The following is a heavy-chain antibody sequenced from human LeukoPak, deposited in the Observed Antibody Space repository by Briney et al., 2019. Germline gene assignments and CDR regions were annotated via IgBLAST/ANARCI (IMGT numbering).Heavy chain of an antibody. J-gene: IGHJ6*04. D-gene: IGHD3-22*01. Sequence: KPSETLSLTCAVYSESFSTYYWNWIRQPPGKGLEWIGEINHSGSTTYNPSLKSRVTISVDTSKNQFSLKLSSVTVADTAVYYCAREDYFNSSGYYTVWGKGTTVTVSS. V-gene: IGHV4-34*01. CDR1: SESFSTYY. CDR2: INHSGST. CDR3: AREDYFNSSGYYTV.